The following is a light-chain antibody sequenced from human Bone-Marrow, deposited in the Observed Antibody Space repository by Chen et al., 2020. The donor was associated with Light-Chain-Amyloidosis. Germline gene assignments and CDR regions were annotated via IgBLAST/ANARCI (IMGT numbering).Light chain of an antibody. J-gene: IGLJ3*02. V-gene: IGLV2-23*02. Sequence: QSALTQPASVSGSPGPPITISCTGTRSDVGNYNLVSWYQQHPGKAPKLMIYDVTKRPSGVSNRFSGSKSGHTASLTISGLQAEDEADYHCCSYAGSSTWVFGGGTKLTVL. CDR2: DVT. CDR1: RSDVGNYNL. CDR3: CSYAGSSTWV.